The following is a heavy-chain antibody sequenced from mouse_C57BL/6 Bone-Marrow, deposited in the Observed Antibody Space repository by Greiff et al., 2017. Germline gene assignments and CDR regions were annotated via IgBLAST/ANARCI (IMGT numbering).Heavy chain of an antibody. J-gene: IGHJ2*01. V-gene: IGHV1-81*01. CDR3: ARSTVVAMDDY. D-gene: IGHD1-1*01. CDR2: IYPRSGNT. CDR1: GYTFTSYG. Sequence: VQRVESGAELARPGASVKLSCKASGYTFTSYGISWVKQRTGQGLEWIGEIYPRSGNTYYNEKFKGKATLTADKSSSTAYMELRSLTSEDSAVYFCARSTVVAMDDYWGQGTTLTVSS.